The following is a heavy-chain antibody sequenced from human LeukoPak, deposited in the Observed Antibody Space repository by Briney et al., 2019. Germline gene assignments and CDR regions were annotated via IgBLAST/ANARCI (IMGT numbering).Heavy chain of an antibody. CDR3: ARGALDPETVTNYFEY. Sequence: GASVKVSCKAPGYTFSDHYIQWVRQAPGQGFDWLGWINPNSGGTDYARKFRGRVTMTRDMSLSTAYMELTRLTYDDTAVYYCARGALDPETVTNYFEYWAQGTLVTVSS. D-gene: IGHD4-17*01. V-gene: IGHV1-2*02. J-gene: IGHJ4*02. CDR2: INPNSGGT. CDR1: GYTFSDHY.